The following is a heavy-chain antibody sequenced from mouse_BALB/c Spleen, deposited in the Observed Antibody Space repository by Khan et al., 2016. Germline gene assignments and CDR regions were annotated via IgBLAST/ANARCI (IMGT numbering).Heavy chain of an antibody. CDR2: INPDSSTI. CDR1: GFEFSRYW. CDR3: GRAGYYGYLVN. J-gene: IGHJ3*01. Sequence: EVQLQESGGGLVQPGGSLKLSCAASGFEFSRYWMSWVRQAPGKGLEWIGEINPDSSTINYTPSLKDKFIISRDNAKNTLYLQMRKVRSEDTVLYYYGRAGYYGYLVNWGRGTLVTVSA. D-gene: IGHD1-1*01. V-gene: IGHV4-1*02.